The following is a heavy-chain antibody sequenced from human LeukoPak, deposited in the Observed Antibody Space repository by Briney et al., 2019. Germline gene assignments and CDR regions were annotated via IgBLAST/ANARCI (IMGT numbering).Heavy chain of an antibody. CDR3: ARLPLLWFGESSWYFDL. J-gene: IGHJ2*01. Sequence: GGSLRLSCAASGFTFSSNSMKWVRQAPGKGLEWVSSISRDSSYIYYADSVRGRFTISRDNAKNSLYLQMNSLSAEDTAVYYCARLPLLWFGESSWYFDLWGRGTLVTVSS. V-gene: IGHV3-21*01. CDR2: ISRDSSYI. D-gene: IGHD3-10*01. CDR1: GFTFSSNS.